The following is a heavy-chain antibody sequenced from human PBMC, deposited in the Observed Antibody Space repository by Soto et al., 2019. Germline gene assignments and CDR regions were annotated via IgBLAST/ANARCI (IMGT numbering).Heavy chain of an antibody. D-gene: IGHD2-2*02. V-gene: IGHV4-31*01. CDR3: ARHHCTTTSCFTGYFDY. Sequence: SEPLSLTCTVSGGSITSGDYYWSWIRQHPGTGLEWIGYISYSGSTYYNPSLTSQIIISLDTSRNQFSLKLRSVTAADTAVYFCARHHCTTTSCFTGYFDYWGQGTLVTVSS. J-gene: IGHJ4*02. CDR1: GGSITSGDYY. CDR2: ISYSGST.